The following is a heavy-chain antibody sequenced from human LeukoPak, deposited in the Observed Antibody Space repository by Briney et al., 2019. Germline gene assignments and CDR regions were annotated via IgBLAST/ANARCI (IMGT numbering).Heavy chain of an antibody. V-gene: IGHV1-2*02. J-gene: IGHJ6*03. CDR3: ARAASSWYLSYYYYMDV. D-gene: IGHD6-13*01. Sequence: ASVKVSCKASGYTFTGYYMHWVRQAPGQGLEWMGWINPNSGGTNYAQKLQGRVTMTTDTSTSTAYMELRSLRSDDTAVYYCARAASSWYLSYYYYMDVWGKGTTVTVS. CDR2: INPNSGGT. CDR1: GYTFTGYY.